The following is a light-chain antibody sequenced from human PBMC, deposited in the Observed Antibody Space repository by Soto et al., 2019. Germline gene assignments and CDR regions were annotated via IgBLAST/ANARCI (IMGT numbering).Light chain of an antibody. CDR1: QSVSSSY. CDR3: QQYNNWPPET. Sequence: EIVLTQSPGTLSLSPGERATLSCRASQSVSSSYLAWYQQKPGQAPRLLIYGASRRATGIPDRFSGSGSGTEFTLTISSLQSEDFAVYYCQQYNNWPPETFGQGTKVDIK. V-gene: IGKV3-20*01. J-gene: IGKJ1*01. CDR2: GAS.